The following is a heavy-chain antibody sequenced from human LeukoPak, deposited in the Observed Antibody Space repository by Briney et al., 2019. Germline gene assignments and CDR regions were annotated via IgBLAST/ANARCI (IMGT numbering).Heavy chain of an antibody. D-gene: IGHD2-8*01. CDR2: ISGSGGST. CDR3: ARDPMADFDY. J-gene: IGHJ4*02. V-gene: IGHV3-23*01. Sequence: PGGSLRLSCAASGFTFSNYAMSWVRQGPGKGLEWVSCISGSGGSTSYADSVKGRFTISRDNSKNTLYLQMNSLRTEDTAVYYCARDPMADFDYWGQGTLVTVSS. CDR1: GFTFSNYA.